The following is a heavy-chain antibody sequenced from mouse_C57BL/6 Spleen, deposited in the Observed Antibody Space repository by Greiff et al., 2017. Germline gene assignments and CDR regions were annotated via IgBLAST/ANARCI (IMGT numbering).Heavy chain of an antibody. Sequence: VQLQQSGPGLAKPSQTLSLTCSVTGYSITSDYWNWIRKFPGNKLEYMGYISYSGSTYYNPSLKSRISITRDTSKNQYYLQLNSVTTEDTATYYCARNHYGGTTVGYFDVWGTGTTVTVSS. J-gene: IGHJ1*03. V-gene: IGHV3-8*01. CDR2: ISYSGST. D-gene: IGHD1-1*02. CDR3: ARNHYGGTTVGYFDV. CDR1: GYSITSDY.